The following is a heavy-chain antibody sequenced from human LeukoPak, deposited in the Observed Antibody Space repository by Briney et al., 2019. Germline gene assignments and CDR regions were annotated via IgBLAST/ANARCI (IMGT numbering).Heavy chain of an antibody. D-gene: IGHD4-17*01. CDR1: GGSISSYC. J-gene: IGHJ4*02. V-gene: IGHV4-4*07. CDR2: IYTSGST. Sequence: SETLSLTCTVSGGSISSYCWSWIRQPAGKGLEWIGRIYTSGSTNYNPSLKSRVTMSVDTSKNQFSLKLSSVTAADTAVYYCARGDDYGDYYFDYWGQGTLVTVSS. CDR3: ARGDDYGDYYFDY.